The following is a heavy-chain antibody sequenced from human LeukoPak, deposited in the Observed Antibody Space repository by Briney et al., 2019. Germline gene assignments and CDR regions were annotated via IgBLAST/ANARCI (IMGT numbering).Heavy chain of an antibody. CDR2: TSYDGSKK. J-gene: IGHJ4*02. D-gene: IGHD2-15*01. V-gene: IGHV3-30*18. CDR3: AKAGGYCSGSGCYSFDY. Sequence: GRSLRLSCAASEFTFSTYGMHWVRQAPGKGLEWVAATSYDGSKKYYADSVKGRFTISRDDSKNTLSVQMNSLGAEDTAVYYCAKAGGYCSGSGCYSFDYWGQGTLVTVSS. CDR1: EFTFSTYG.